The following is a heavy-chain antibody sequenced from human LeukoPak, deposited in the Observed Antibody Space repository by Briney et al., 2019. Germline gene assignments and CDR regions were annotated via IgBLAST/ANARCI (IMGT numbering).Heavy chain of an antibody. J-gene: IGHJ4*02. CDR2: TKNKRGSYTA. D-gene: IGHD2-21*02. CDR1: GFTLNDHY. CDR3: GRDTATALDY. V-gene: IGHV3-72*01. Sequence: PGGSLRLSCAASGFTLNDHYMDWVRQAPGKGLEWVGRTKNKRGSYTADYAASVKGRFTISRDDSQNSLYLQMNSLKTEDTAVYYCGRDTATALDYWGQGTLVTVSS.